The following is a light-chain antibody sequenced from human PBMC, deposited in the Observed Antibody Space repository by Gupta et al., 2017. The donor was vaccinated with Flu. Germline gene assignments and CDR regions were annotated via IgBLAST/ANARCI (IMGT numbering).Light chain of an antibody. CDR2: SDT. V-gene: IGLV1-44*01. Sequence: QAVLTQPPSASGTPGQRVTISCSGSSSNIGIKTVNWYQQLPGTAPKLLMYSDTQRPSGVPDRFSGSKSGTSASLAISGLQSEDEADYYCSTWDDSLNGWVFGGGTRLTVL. CDR3: STWDDSLNGWV. CDR1: SSNIGIKT. J-gene: IGLJ3*02.